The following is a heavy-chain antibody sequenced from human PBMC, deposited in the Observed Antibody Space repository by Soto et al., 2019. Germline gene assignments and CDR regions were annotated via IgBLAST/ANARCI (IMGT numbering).Heavy chain of an antibody. J-gene: IGHJ5*02. CDR3: AHRRTPTDFWSGYYGYNWFDP. CDR1: GFSLSTSGVG. V-gene: IGHV2-5*02. D-gene: IGHD3-3*01. Sequence: SGPTLVNPTQTLTLTCTFSGFSLSTSGVGVGWIRQPPGKALEWLALIYWDDDKRYSPSLKSRLTITKDTSKNQVVLTMTNMDPVDTATYYCAHRRTPTDFWSGYYGYNWFDPWGQGTLVTVSS. CDR2: IYWDDDK.